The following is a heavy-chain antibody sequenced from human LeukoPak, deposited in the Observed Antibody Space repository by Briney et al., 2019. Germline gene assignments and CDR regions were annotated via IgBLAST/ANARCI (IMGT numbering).Heavy chain of an antibody. D-gene: IGHD6-19*01. Sequence: GASVKVSCKASGGTFSSYAISWVRQAPGQGLEWMGGIIPIFGTANYAQKFQGRVTITADESTSTAYMELSSLRSEDTAVYYCARSLYSSGFVDVWGQGTTVTVSS. CDR3: ARSLYSSGFVDV. J-gene: IGHJ6*02. V-gene: IGHV1-69*13. CDR1: GGTFSSYA. CDR2: IIPIFGTA.